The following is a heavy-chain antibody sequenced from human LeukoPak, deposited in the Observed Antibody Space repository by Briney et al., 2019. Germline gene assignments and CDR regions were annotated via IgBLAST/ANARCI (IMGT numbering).Heavy chain of an antibody. CDR2: MKQIGNEK. J-gene: IGHJ4*02. Sequence: PGGSLRHSRAASKFTFSSYWMSWVRQAPGKGLEWVAYMKQIGNEKNYVDCVKGRFTIYRDNAKNSLYLQMTSLRAEDTAVYYCARGTYYYEFWGQGTLVTVSS. CDR1: KFTFSSYW. V-gene: IGHV3-7*04. CDR3: ARGTYYYEF. D-gene: IGHD3-16*01.